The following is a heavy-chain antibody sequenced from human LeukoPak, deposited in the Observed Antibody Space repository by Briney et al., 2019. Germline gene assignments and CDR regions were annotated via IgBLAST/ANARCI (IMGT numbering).Heavy chain of an antibody. CDR1: GYTFTGYY. CDR3: ARADKQWLTHEYCQH. J-gene: IGHJ1*01. CDR2: INTNTGNP. Sequence: ASVKVSCKASGYTFTGYYMHWVRQAPGQGLEWMGWINTNTGNPTYAQGFTGRFVFSLDTSVSTAYLQISSLKAEDTAVYYCARADKQWLTHEYCQHWGQGTLVTVSS. V-gene: IGHV7-4-1*02. D-gene: IGHD6-19*01.